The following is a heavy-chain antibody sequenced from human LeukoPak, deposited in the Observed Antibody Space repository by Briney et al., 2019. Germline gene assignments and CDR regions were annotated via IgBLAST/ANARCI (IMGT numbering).Heavy chain of an antibody. V-gene: IGHV3-30-3*01. D-gene: IGHD3-22*01. J-gene: IGHJ4*02. Sequence: GGSLRLSCAASGFTFSSYAMHWVRQAPGKGLEWVAVISYDGSNKYYADSVKGRFTISRDNSKNTLYLQMNSLRAEDTAVYYCARDEYRRSSGPCGYWGQGTLVTVSS. CDR2: ISYDGSNK. CDR1: GFTFSSYA. CDR3: ARDEYRRSSGPCGY.